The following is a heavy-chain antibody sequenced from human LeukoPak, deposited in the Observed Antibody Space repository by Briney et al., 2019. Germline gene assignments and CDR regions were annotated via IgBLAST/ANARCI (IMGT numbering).Heavy chain of an antibody. D-gene: IGHD1-26*01. Sequence: PETLSLTCTVSGVSITNYYWAWIRQPAGKGLEWIGRMYISGSTNYNPSLKSRVSISIDKTKNQFSLKLTSVTAADTAVYYCARDYLVGAPLDSWGQGTLVTVSS. J-gene: IGHJ4*02. CDR1: GVSITNYY. CDR3: ARDYLVGAPLDS. CDR2: MYISGST. V-gene: IGHV4-4*07.